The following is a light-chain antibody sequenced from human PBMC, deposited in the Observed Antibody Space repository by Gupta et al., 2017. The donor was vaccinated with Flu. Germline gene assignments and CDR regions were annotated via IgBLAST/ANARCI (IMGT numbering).Light chain of an antibody. CDR1: QSVSSSY. CDR2: GAS. J-gene: IGKJ2*03. V-gene: IGKV3-20*01. Sequence: DIVFTQSPGTLSLSPWASATRSCRASQSVSSSYLAWYQQKPGQAPRLLIYGASSRSTGLPDRFSGSGSAADITLTIRMRAPEDFAVYCIQGEGRSPNSFGQGTKLEIK. CDR3: QGEGRSPNS.